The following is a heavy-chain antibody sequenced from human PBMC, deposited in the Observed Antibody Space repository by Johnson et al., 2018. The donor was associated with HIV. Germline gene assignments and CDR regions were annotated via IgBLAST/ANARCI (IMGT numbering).Heavy chain of an antibody. V-gene: IGHV3-7*05. J-gene: IGHJ3*02. CDR2: IKQDGREK. D-gene: IGHD6-6*01. Sequence: MLLVESGGGLVQPGGSLRLSCAASGFTFSSYWMSWVRQAPGKGLEWVANIKQDGREKYYVDSVKGRFTISRDNAKNSLYLQMNSLRAEDTAVYYCASLVGSSSGEAFGIWGQGTMVTVSS. CDR1: GFTFSSYW. CDR3: ASLVGSSSGEAFGI.